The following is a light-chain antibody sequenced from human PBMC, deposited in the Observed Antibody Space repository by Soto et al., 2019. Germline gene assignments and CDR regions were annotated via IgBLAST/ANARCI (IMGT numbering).Light chain of an antibody. V-gene: IGKV3-20*01. CDR3: QQFGTSPIT. Sequence: EIVLTQSPGTLSLSLGEGATLSCRASQNIRSAYLAWYQQIPGQAPRLLIYDASSRAAGLPDRFSGSGSATDFTLTISRLEPDDFAVYFCQQFGTSPITYGQGTRLEIK. CDR1: QNIRSAY. CDR2: DAS. J-gene: IGKJ5*01.